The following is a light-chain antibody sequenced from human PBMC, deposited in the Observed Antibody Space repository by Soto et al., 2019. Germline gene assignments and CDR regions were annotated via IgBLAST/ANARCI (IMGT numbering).Light chain of an antibody. Sequence: DIQLTQSPPSLSASVGDRVTITCRAGQNIYSYLNWYQQKPGKAPNLLIYAASTLQRGVPSRFSGSGSGTDYTLTISSLQPEDSATYYCQQTYTTWTFGQGTKVEI. CDR2: AAS. V-gene: IGKV1-39*01. J-gene: IGKJ1*01. CDR1: QNIYSY. CDR3: QQTYTTWT.